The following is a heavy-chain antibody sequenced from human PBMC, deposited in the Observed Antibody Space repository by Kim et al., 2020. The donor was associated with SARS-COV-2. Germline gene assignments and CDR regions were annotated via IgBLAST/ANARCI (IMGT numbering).Heavy chain of an antibody. CDR1: GYTFTSNA. D-gene: IGHD6-19*01. V-gene: IGHV1-18*04. CDR2: ISPYNGNT. Sequence: ASVNVSCKASGYTFTSNAISWVRQAPGQGLEWMGWISPYNGNTNYAQSFQGRVTMTTDTATTTAFMELTSLTSDDTGVYYCAREWQVREGNDYHYYGLDVWGQGTTVTVSS. J-gene: IGHJ6*02. CDR3: AREWQVREGNDYHYYGLDV.